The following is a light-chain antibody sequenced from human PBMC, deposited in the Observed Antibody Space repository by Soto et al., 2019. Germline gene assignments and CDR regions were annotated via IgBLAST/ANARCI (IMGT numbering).Light chain of an antibody. CDR1: QSVSSS. CDR2: GAS. V-gene: IGKV3-15*01. CDR3: QQANSCPLT. Sequence: EIMLTPPPGTLSLSPGEIATLSCRASQSVSSSFLAWYQQKPGQAPRLLFYGASTGATGLPARFSGSGSGTDFTLTISSLQPEDSATYYCQQANSCPLTFGGGTKV. J-gene: IGKJ4*01.